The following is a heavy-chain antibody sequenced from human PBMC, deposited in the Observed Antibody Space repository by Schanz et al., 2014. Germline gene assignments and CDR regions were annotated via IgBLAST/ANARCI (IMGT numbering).Heavy chain of an antibody. Sequence: EVQLVQSGGGLVQPGGSLRLSCAASGFTFSRYWMPWVRQAPGKGLVWVSRIYMDGSGRDSGDSVKGRFTVSRDNAKNTLYLQMDSLRAEDTAVYYCARDNRQCSGPCSGGSCHPCGMDVWGQGTTVIVS. CDR1: GFTFSRYW. CDR3: ARDNRQCSGPCSGGSCHPCGMDV. CDR2: IYMDGSGR. D-gene: IGHD2-15*01. J-gene: IGHJ6*02. V-gene: IGHV3-74*01.